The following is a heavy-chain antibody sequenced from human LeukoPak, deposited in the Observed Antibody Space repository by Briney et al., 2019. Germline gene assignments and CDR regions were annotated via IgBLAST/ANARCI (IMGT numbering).Heavy chain of an antibody. CDR2: INPRGGST. CDR1: GYSFTSQY. D-gene: IGHD3-10*01. CDR3: ATFRSPEYYYGSTPFDY. Sequence: ASVKVSCKASGYSFTSQYMHWVRQAPGQGLEWMGIINPRGGSTNYAQKFQGRVTMTEDTSTDTAYMELSSLRSEDTAVYYCATFRSPEYYYGSTPFDYWGQGTLVTVSS. J-gene: IGHJ4*02. V-gene: IGHV1-46*01.